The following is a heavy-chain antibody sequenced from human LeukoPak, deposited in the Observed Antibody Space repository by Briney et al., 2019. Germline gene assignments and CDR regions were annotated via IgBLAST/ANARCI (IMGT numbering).Heavy chain of an antibody. J-gene: IGHJ6*03. Sequence: GGSLRLSCAASGFTFSDYYMTWIRQAPGKGLEWVSYITSRDSTIYYADSVKGRFTISRDNAKNSLYLQMNSLRAEDTAVYYCAREGRCSSTSCYATYYYMDVWGKGTTVTVSS. CDR3: AREGRCSSTSCYATYYYMDV. D-gene: IGHD2-2*01. CDR2: ITSRDSTI. V-gene: IGHV3-11*01. CDR1: GFTFSDYY.